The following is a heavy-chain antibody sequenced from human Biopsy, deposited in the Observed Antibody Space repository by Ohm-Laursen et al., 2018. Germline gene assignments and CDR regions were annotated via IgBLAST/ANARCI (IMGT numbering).Heavy chain of an antibody. Sequence: RSLRLSCSASDFTFDDYAMSWVRQRPGKGLEWVSGITWNSGHIAYADSVKGRFTISRDNAKNVLWLQVNSLRVDDTAMYYCVKDIRRYFYGMDVWGQGTTVTVS. CDR1: DFTFDDYA. D-gene: IGHD3-10*01. J-gene: IGHJ6*02. V-gene: IGHV3-9*01. CDR2: ITWNSGHI. CDR3: VKDIRRYFYGMDV.